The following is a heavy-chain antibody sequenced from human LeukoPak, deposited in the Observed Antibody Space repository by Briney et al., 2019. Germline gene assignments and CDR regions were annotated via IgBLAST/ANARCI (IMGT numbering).Heavy chain of an antibody. Sequence: GGSLRLSCAGSGFTFSGYGMHWVRQAPGKGLEWMAVISYDGSNTYYGASVKGRFTISRDNSKNTVFLQMNSLRAEDTAVYYCARDSSVAASDVWGKGTTVTVSS. J-gene: IGHJ6*04. CDR3: ARDSSVAASDV. V-gene: IGHV3-33*05. CDR1: GFTFSGYG. D-gene: IGHD6-6*01. CDR2: ISYDGSNT.